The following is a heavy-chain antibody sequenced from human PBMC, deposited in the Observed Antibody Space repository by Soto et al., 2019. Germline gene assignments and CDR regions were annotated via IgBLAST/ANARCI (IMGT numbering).Heavy chain of an antibody. V-gene: IGHV1-69*04. CDR2: IIPILGIA. Sequence: GASVKVSCKASGGTFSSYTISWVRQAPGQGLEWMGRIIPILGIANYAQKFQGRVTITADKSTSTAYMELSSLRSVDTAVYYCARDGIAVHAFDIWGQGTMVTVSS. D-gene: IGHD6-19*01. CDR3: ARDGIAVHAFDI. CDR1: GGTFSSYT. J-gene: IGHJ3*02.